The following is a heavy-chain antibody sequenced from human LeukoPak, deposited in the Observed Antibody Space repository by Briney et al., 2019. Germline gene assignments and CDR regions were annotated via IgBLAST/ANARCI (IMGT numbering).Heavy chain of an antibody. V-gene: IGHV4-4*07. D-gene: IGHD2-15*01. CDR3: AREGCCGGSCYSTLGWFDP. Sequence: SETLSLTCTVSGGSISSYYWSWIRQPAGKGLEWIGRIYTSGSTNYNPSLKSRVTMSVDTSKNQFSLKLSSVTAADTAVYYCAREGCCGGSCYSTLGWFDPWAREPWSPSPQ. CDR2: IYTSGST. CDR1: GGSISSYY. J-gene: IGHJ5*02.